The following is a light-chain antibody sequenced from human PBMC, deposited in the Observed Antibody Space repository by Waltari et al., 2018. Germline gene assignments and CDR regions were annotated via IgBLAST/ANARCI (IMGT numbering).Light chain of an antibody. CDR1: QDISNY. V-gene: IGKV1-27*01. J-gene: IGKJ2*02. CDR3: QRYSNTPRT. CDR2: GAT. Sequence: DIQMTQSPSSLSASIGDRVTMTCRASQDISNYLAWYQQKPGKVPKLLIYGATTLQTGVPSRFSGSGSGTDFTLTISRLQPEDVATYYCQRYSNTPRTFGQGTKLEIK.